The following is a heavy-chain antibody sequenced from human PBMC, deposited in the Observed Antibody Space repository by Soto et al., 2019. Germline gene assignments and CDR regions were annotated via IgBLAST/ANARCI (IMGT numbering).Heavy chain of an antibody. CDR2: ISYDGSNK. CDR1: GFTFSSYA. D-gene: IGHD1-20*01. J-gene: IGHJ4*02. Sequence: QVQLVESGGGVVQPGRSLRLSCAASGFTFSSYAMHWVRQAPGKGLEWVAVISYDGSNKYYADSGKGRFTISRDNSKTTLYLQMNSLRAEDTAVYYCARDGGRYNWNRFDYWGQGTLVTVSS. V-gene: IGHV3-30-3*01. CDR3: ARDGGRYNWNRFDY.